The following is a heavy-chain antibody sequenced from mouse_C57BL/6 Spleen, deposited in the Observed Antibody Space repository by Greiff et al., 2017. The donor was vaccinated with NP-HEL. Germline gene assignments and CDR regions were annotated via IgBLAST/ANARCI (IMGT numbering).Heavy chain of an antibody. CDR3: AGDSGGYWYFDV. J-gene: IGHJ1*03. CDR2: ITHSGET. Sequence: QVQLKQSGPGLVKPSQSLFLTCSITGFPITSGYYWIWIRQSPGKPLEWMGYITHSGETFYNPSLQSPISITRETSKNQFFLQLNSVTTEDTAMYYCAGDSGGYWYFDVWGTGTTVTVSS. CDR1: GFPITSGYY. V-gene: IGHV12-3*01.